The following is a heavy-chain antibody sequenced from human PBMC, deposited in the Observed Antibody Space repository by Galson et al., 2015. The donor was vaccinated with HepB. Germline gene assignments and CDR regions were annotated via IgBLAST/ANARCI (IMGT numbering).Heavy chain of an antibody. V-gene: IGHV3-21*01. Sequence: SLRLSCAASGFTFSSYSMNWVRQAPGKGLEWVSSISSSSSYIYYADSVKGRFTISRDNAKNSLYLQMNSLRAEDTAVYYCARVRTLEKIAAAGTGGGWYGMDVWGQGTTVTVSS. J-gene: IGHJ6*02. CDR1: GFTFSSYS. CDR3: ARVRTLEKIAAAGTGGGWYGMDV. D-gene: IGHD6-13*01. CDR2: ISSSSSYI.